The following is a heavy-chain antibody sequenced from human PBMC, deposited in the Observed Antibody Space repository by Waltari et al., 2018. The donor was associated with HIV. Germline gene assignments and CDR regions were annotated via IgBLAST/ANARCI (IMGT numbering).Heavy chain of an antibody. CDR1: GFTFSSSS. J-gene: IGHJ6*03. V-gene: IGHV3-21*01. CDR2: ISSRSSYM. CDR3: ARDPAMVTPFYYYMDV. D-gene: IGHD5-18*01. Sequence: EVQLVESGGGLVKPGASLRLSCAVSGFTFSSSSMYWVRQAPGKGLEWVSSISSRSSYMYYADSVKGRFTISRDNARNSLYLQMNSLRAEDTAVYYCARDPAMVTPFYYYMDVWGKGTTVTVSS.